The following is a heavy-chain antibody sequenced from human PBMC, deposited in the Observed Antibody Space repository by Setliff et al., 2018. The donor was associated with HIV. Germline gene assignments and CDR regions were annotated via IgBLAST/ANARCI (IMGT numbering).Heavy chain of an antibody. CDR2: IRSDGSNK. V-gene: IGHV3-30*02. J-gene: IGHJ4*02. CDR1: GFSFSAYY. D-gene: IGHD3-10*01. Sequence: LRLSCTASGFSFSAYYMRWVRQAPGKGLEWVASIRSDGSNKYYADSVTGRFTISRDDSKNTLYLQMNSLRAEDTAVYYCAKDKGQKYADYWGQGTMVTVSS. CDR3: AKDKGQKYADY.